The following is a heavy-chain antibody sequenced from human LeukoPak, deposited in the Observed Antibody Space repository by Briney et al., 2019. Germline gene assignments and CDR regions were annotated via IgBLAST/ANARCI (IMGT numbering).Heavy chain of an antibody. CDR2: ISGSGGST. Sequence: PGGSLRLSCAASGLTFSSYAMSWVRQAPGKGLEWVSAISGSGGSTYYADSVKGRLTISRDNSKNTLYLQMNSLRAEDTAVYYCAKDPGSGGYRPPDYWGQGTLVTVSS. J-gene: IGHJ4*02. V-gene: IGHV3-23*01. D-gene: IGHD5-24*01. CDR3: AKDPGSGGYRPPDY. CDR1: GLTFSSYA.